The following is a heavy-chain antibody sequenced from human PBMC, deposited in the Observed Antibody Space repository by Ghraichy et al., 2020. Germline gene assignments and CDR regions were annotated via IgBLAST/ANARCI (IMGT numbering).Heavy chain of an antibody. D-gene: IGHD2/OR15-2a*01. Sequence: SETLSLTCTVSGGSISSYYWSWIRQPPGKGLEWIGYIYTSGSTNYNPSLKSRVTISADTSKNQFSLKLSSVTAADTAVYYCARHGGEVIFMHLLHAFDIWGQGTMVTVSS. CDR1: GGSISSYY. V-gene: IGHV4-4*09. CDR2: IYTSGST. J-gene: IGHJ3*02. CDR3: ARHGGEVIFMHLLHAFDI.